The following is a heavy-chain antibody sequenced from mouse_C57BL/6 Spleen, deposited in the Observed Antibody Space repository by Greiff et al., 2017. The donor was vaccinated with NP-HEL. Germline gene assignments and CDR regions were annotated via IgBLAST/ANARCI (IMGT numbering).Heavy chain of an antibody. CDR1: GYAFTNYL. Sequence: QVQLKQSGAELVRPGTSVKVSCKASGYAFTNYLIEWVKQRPGQGLEWIGVINPGSGGTNYNEKFKGKATLTADKSSSTAYMQLSSLTSEDSAVYFCAREAYDTSWFAYWGQGTLVTVSA. J-gene: IGHJ3*01. V-gene: IGHV1-54*01. D-gene: IGHD2-3*01. CDR3: AREAYDTSWFAY. CDR2: INPGSGGT.